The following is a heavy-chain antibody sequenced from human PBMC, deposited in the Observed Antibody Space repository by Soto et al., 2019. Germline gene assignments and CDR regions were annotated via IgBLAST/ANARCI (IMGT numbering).Heavy chain of an antibody. Sequence: QVQLVQSGAEVKKPGASVKVSCKASGYTFTSYAMHWVRQAPGQRLEWMGWINAGNGNTKYSQKFQGRVTITRDTSASTAYMELSSLRSEDTAVYYCARGHYDFWSGYPYNFDYWGQGTLVTVSS. V-gene: IGHV1-3*01. D-gene: IGHD3-3*01. CDR2: INAGNGNT. CDR1: GYTFTSYA. J-gene: IGHJ4*02. CDR3: ARGHYDFWSGYPYNFDY.